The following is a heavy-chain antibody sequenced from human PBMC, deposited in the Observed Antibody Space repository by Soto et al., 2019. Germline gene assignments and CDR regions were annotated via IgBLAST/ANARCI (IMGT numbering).Heavy chain of an antibody. CDR3: ARTQEYDFWSCKPNGRYYFDY. CDR1: GGSISSSSYY. J-gene: IGHJ4*02. V-gene: IGHV4-39*01. Sequence: SETLSLTCTASGGSISSSSYYWGWIRQPPGKGLEWIGSIYYSGSTYYNPSLKSRVTISVDTSKNQFSLKLSSVTAADTAVYYCARTQEYDFWSCKPNGRYYFDYWGQGTLVTVSS. D-gene: IGHD3-3*01. CDR2: IYYSGST.